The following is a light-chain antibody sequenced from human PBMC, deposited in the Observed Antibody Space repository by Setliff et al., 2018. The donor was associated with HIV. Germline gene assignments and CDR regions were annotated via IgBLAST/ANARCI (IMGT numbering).Light chain of an antibody. Sequence: QSALTQPASVSGSPGQSITISCSDVCGYKYVSWYQQLPAKTPKLIIYDTNNRPSGVSDRFSASKSAYTASLTISGLHAGDEADYYCSSYTSSGTPCVFGTGTKVTVL. CDR3: SSYTSSGTPCV. V-gene: IGLV2-14*03. CDR1: DVCGYKY. CDR2: DTN. J-gene: IGLJ1*01.